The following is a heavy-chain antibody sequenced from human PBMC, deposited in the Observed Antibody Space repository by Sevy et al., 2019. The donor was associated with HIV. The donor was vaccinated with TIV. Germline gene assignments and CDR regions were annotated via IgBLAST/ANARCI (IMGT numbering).Heavy chain of an antibody. J-gene: IGHJ4*02. D-gene: IGHD2-21*02. Sequence: GGSLRLSCAASGFTFSSYGMHWVRQAPGKGLEWVAVIWYDGSNKYYADSVKGRFTISRDNSKNTLYLQMNSLRAEDTAVYYCARPIEGGGDWPGYFDYWGQGTLVTVSS. CDR2: IWYDGSNK. CDR1: GFTFSSYG. V-gene: IGHV3-33*01. CDR3: ARPIEGGGDWPGYFDY.